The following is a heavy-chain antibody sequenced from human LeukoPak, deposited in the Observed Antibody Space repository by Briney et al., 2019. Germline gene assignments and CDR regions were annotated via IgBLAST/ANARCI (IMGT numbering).Heavy chain of an antibody. J-gene: IGHJ4*02. Sequence: SETLSLTCAVYGGSFSGYYWSWIRQPPGKGLEWIGEINHSGSTNYNPSLKSRVTISVDTSKNQFSLKLSSVTAADTAVYYCARTRSYCSGGICYPYYFDYWGQGTLVTVSS. D-gene: IGHD2-15*01. CDR2: INHSGST. V-gene: IGHV4-34*01. CDR3: ARTRSYCSGGICYPYYFDY. CDR1: GGSFSGYY.